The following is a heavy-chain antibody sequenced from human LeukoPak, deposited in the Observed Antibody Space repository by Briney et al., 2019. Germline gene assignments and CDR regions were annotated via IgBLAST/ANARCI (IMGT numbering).Heavy chain of an antibody. CDR3: ARASYYYDSSGYPARFDP. Sequence: SQTLSLTCAVSGGYISSGGYSWSWIRQPPGKGLEWIGYIYHSGSTYYNPSLKSRVTISVDRSKNQFSLKLSSVTAADTAVYYCARASYYYDSSGYPARFDPWGQGTLVTVSS. CDR2: IYHSGST. V-gene: IGHV4-30-2*01. J-gene: IGHJ5*02. D-gene: IGHD3-22*01. CDR1: GGYISSGGYS.